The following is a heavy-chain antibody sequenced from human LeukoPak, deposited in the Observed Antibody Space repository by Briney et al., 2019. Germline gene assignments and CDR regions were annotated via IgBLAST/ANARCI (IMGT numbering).Heavy chain of an antibody. CDR1: GGSISSDHYY. D-gene: IGHD3-10*01. CDR2: IYYSGNT. Sequence: SQTLSLTCTVSGGSISSDHYYWSWIRQPPGKGLEWVGYIYYSGNTYYNPSLKSRVTISVDTSKNQFSLKLSSVTAADTAVYFGARVGNSGSGSYGYWGQGTLVTVSS. J-gene: IGHJ4*02. CDR3: ARVGNSGSGSYGY. V-gene: IGHV4-30-4*01.